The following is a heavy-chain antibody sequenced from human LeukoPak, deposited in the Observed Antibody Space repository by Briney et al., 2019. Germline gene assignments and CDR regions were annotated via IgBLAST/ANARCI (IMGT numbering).Heavy chain of an antibody. CDR2: IYYSGST. CDR3: ASSTHTTGDAFDI. Sequence: SETLSLTCTVSGGSISSYYWSWIRQPPGKGLEWIGYIYYSGSTNYNPSLKSRATISVDTSKNQFSLKLSSVTAADTAVYYCASSTHTTGDAFDIWGQGTMVTVSS. D-gene: IGHD4-17*01. CDR1: GGSISSYY. J-gene: IGHJ3*02. V-gene: IGHV4-59*01.